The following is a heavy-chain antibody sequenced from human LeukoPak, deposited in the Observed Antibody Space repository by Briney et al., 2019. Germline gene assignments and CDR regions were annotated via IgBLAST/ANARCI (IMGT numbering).Heavy chain of an antibody. V-gene: IGHV4-39*07. CDR3: ARDRYYDYVWGSYRHFDY. CDR1: GGSISSSSYY. Sequence: PSETLSLTCTVSGGSISSSSYYWGWIRQPPGKGLEWIGSIYYSGSTYYNPSLKGRVTISVDTSKNQFSLKLSSVTAADTAVYYCARDRYYDYVWGSYRHFDYWGQGTLVTVSS. CDR2: IYYSGST. D-gene: IGHD3-16*02. J-gene: IGHJ4*02.